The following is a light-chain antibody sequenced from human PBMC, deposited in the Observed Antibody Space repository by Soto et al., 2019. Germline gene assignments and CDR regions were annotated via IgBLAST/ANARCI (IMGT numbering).Light chain of an antibody. V-gene: IGKV1-5*03. CDR2: KAS. J-gene: IGKJ2*01. CDR1: QSIGSW. Sequence: DIQMTQSPATLSASVGDRVTITCRASQSIGSWLAWYQQEPGKAPKLLIYKASSLESGVPSRFSGSGSGTEFTLTISSLQPDDIAIYYCQQSKSYPYTFGQGTKLEIK. CDR3: QQSKSYPYT.